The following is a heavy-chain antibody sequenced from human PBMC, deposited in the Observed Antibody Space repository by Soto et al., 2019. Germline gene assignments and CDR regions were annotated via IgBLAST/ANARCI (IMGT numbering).Heavy chain of an antibody. D-gene: IGHD3-3*02. Sequence: GGALRLSCAAAGFTFSSYGMHWVRQAPGKGLEWVAVIWDDGSNKYYADSVKGRFTISRHNSKNTLYLQMNSLRAEDTAVYYCARDRGISPTYAFDIWGQGTMVTVSS. CDR3: ARDRGISPTYAFDI. CDR1: GFTFSSYG. CDR2: IWDDGSNK. V-gene: IGHV3-33*01. J-gene: IGHJ3*02.